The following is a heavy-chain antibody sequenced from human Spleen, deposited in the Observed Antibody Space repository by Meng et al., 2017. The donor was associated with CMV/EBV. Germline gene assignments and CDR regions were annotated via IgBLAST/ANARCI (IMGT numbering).Heavy chain of an antibody. Sequence: SGGYVSSGSYYWSWIRQPPGKGLEWIGYIYYSGSTNYNPSLKSRVTISVDTSKNQFSLKLSSVTAADTAVYYCARGYSSSWSPRFDPWGQGTLVTVSS. CDR2: IYYSGST. J-gene: IGHJ5*02. V-gene: IGHV4-61*01. CDR1: GGYVSSGSYY. CDR3: ARGYSSSWSPRFDP. D-gene: IGHD6-13*01.